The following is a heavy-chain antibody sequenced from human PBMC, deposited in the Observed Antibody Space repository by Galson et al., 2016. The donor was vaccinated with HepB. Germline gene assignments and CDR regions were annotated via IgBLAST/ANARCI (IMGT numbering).Heavy chain of an antibody. J-gene: IGHJ4*02. Sequence: TLSLTCTVSGGSISRSSYYWGWFRQPPGKGLEWIGTFYYSGRTYYKPSLTSRVTISVDASKNQFSLKMTSVTAADTAVYYCARGMTTVTTDYWGQGTLVTVSS. CDR1: GGSISRSSYY. CDR3: ARGMTTVTTDY. CDR2: FYYSGRT. D-gene: IGHD4-17*01. V-gene: IGHV4-39*01.